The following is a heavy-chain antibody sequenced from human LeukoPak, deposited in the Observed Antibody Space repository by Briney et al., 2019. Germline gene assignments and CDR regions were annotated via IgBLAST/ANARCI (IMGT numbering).Heavy chain of an antibody. V-gene: IGHV1-2*02. CDR1: GYTFTDYY. Sequence: ASVTVSFKASGYTFTDYYMHWVRQAPGQGVEWMGWINPNSGDTNYAQKFQGRGTITRDTAISTAHMELSRLRSDDTAVYYCARANFLYCSSTTCLFDYWGQGTLVIVSS. CDR3: ARANFLYCSSTTCLFDY. CDR2: INPNSGDT. D-gene: IGHD2-2*01. J-gene: IGHJ4*02.